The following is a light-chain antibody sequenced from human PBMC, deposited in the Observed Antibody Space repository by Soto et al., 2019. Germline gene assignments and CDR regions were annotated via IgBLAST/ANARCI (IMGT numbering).Light chain of an antibody. CDR3: QQYGNSPT. J-gene: IGKJ1*01. Sequence: EIVLTQSPVTLSSSPGDRATLSCRASQSVSAGYFAWYQQKPGQAPRLIIYETSSKMTGIPGRFSGSGSGTEFTLTISRLEPEDFAVYYCQQYGNSPTFGQGTKVDIK. V-gene: IGKV3-20*01. CDR1: QSVSAGY. CDR2: ETS.